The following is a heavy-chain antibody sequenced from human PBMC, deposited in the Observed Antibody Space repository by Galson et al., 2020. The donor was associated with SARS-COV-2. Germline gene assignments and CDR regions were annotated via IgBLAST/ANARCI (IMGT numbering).Heavy chain of an antibody. Sequence: SETLSLTCAVYGGSFSDYSWTWIRQPPGKGLEWIGEINIGGNTNYSPSLRSRGTISVETSKNQFSLKLTSVTAADTSLYYCARGHRGVVPSPVLGLGPFYSYYYMDVWGKGTTVTVSS. CDR2: INIGGNT. J-gene: IGHJ6*03. D-gene: IGHD3-16*01. CDR1: GGSFSDYS. V-gene: IGHV4-34*01. CDR3: ARGHRGVVPSPVLGLGPFYSYYYMDV.